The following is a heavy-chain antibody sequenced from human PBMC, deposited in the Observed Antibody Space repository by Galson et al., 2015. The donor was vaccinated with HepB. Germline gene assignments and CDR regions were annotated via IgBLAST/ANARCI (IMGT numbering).Heavy chain of an antibody. CDR1: GFTFSDYA. J-gene: IGHJ4*02. V-gene: IGHV3-23*01. CDR3: ANLHTFGYIYDY. Sequence: SLRLSCAASGFTFSDYAMTWVRQAPGKGLEWASSINPGGDTTSYADSVKGRFTISRANSKNTLYLQMNTLRAEDTAVYYCANLHTFGYIYDYWGQGTLVTVSS. D-gene: IGHD3-22*01. CDR2: INPGGDTT.